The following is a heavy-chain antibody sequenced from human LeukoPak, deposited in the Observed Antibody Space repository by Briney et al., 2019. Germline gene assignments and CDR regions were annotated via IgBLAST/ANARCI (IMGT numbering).Heavy chain of an antibody. Sequence: SETLSLTCIVSGGSISSYYWSWLRQPAGKGLEWIGRIYTSGSTNYSPSLKSRVTMSVDTSNNQFSLQLNSVTPEDTGVYFCARGRPSYYAMDVWGEGTSVTVSS. CDR2: IYTSGST. CDR3: ARGRPSYYAMDV. CDR1: GGSISSYY. J-gene: IGHJ6*04. V-gene: IGHV4-4*07.